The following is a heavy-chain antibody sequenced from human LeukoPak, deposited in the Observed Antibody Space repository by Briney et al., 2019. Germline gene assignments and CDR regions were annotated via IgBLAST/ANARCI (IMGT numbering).Heavy chain of an antibody. D-gene: IGHD6-13*01. CDR3: AGETDLSSGWSSQGFDY. V-gene: IGHV3-66*01. CDR2: ICSAGST. Sequence: GGSLRLSCAASGFTVSSTCMSWVRQAPGKGLEWVSVICSAGSTYYAGSVKGRFTISRDNSNNTLFLQMDTLRAEDTAVYYCAGETDLSSGWSSQGFDYWGQGTLVTVSS. J-gene: IGHJ4*02. CDR1: GFTVSSTC.